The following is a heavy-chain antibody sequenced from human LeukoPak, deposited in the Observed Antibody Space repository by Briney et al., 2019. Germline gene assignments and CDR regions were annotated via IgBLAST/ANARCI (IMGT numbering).Heavy chain of an antibody. V-gene: IGHV4-34*01. Sequence: SETLSLTCAVYGGSFSGYYWSWVRQPPGKGLEWIGEINHSGSTNYNPSLKSRVTISVDTSKNQFSLKLSSVTAADTAVYYCAREGGLGSGWYLGYWGQGTLVTVSS. J-gene: IGHJ4*02. CDR2: INHSGST. CDR1: GGSFSGYY. D-gene: IGHD6-19*01. CDR3: AREGGLGSGWYLGY.